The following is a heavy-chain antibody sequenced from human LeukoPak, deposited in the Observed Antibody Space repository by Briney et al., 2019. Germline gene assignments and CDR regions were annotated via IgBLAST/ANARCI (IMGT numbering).Heavy chain of an antibody. J-gene: IGHJ4*02. V-gene: IGHV1-18*01. D-gene: IGHD3-3*01. CDR1: GYTFTSYG. Sequence: ASVKVSCKASGYTFTSYGISWVRQAPGQGLEWMGWISAYNGNTNYAQKLQGRVTITTDTSTSTAYMELRSLRSDDTAVYYCARTEAPRAYYDFWSGYYTSDYWGQGTLVTVSS. CDR3: ARTEAPRAYYDFWSGYYTSDY. CDR2: ISAYNGNT.